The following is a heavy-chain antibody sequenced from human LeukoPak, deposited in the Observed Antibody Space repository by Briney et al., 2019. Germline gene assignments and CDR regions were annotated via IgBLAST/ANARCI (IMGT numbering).Heavy chain of an antibody. CDR3: ARTPIYYFDNSGYYN. V-gene: IGHV4-4*07. J-gene: IGHJ4*02. Sequence: SETLSLTCSVPGDSITIYYWTWIRQPAGKGLEWIGLIYSSGSTSYNPSLKSRVTMSVDTSKKQFSLRLSSVTAADTAVYYCARTPIYYFDNSGYYNWGQGTLVTVSS. CDR1: GDSITIYY. D-gene: IGHD3-22*01. CDR2: IYSSGST.